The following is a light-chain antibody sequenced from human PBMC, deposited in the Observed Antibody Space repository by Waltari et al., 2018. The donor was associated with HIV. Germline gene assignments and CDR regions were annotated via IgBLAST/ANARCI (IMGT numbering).Light chain of an antibody. CDR2: DVS. Sequence: QSALTQPRSVSGSPGQSVTISCTGSSGDVGGYNYVSWYQQHPDKAPKLIIYDVSTRPSGVPARFSGSKSGNTASLTIFGLQAEDEADYYCCSYAGSVTFVVFGGGTKVTVV. CDR3: CSYAGSVTFVV. CDR1: SGDVGGYNY. V-gene: IGLV2-11*01. J-gene: IGLJ2*01.